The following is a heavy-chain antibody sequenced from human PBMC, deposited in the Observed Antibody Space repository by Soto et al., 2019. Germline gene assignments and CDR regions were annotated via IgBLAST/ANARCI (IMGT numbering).Heavy chain of an antibody. J-gene: IGHJ5*02. D-gene: IGHD2-15*01. Sequence: ASVKVSCKASGYTFTSYDINWVRQATGQGLEWMGWLIPNSGNTGYAQKFQGRVTMTRNASISTAYMELSSLRSEDTAVYYCARVGYCSGGSCYSGLAWFNPWGQGTLVTVSS. V-gene: IGHV1-8*01. CDR3: ARVGYCSGGSCYSGLAWFNP. CDR1: GYTFTSYD. CDR2: LIPNSGNT.